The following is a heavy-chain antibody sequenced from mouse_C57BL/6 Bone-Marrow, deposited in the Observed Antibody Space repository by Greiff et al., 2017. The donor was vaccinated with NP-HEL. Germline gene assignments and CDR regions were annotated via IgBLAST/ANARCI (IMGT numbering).Heavy chain of an antibody. Sequence: QVQLKESGAELVRPGTSVKVSCKASGYAFTNYLIEWVKQRPGQGLEWIGVINPGSGGTNYNEKFKGKATLTADKSSSTAYMQLSSLTSEDSAVYFCARSERTYYYGSSYWYFDVWGTGTTVTVSS. V-gene: IGHV1-54*01. CDR2: INPGSGGT. D-gene: IGHD1-1*01. CDR3: ARSERTYYYGSSYWYFDV. J-gene: IGHJ1*03. CDR1: GYAFTNYL.